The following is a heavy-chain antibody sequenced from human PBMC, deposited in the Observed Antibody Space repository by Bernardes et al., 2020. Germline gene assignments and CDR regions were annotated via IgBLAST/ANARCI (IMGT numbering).Heavy chain of an antibody. CDR1: GFRFSSYS. CDR3: ARTGELLDAFDI. V-gene: IGHV3-21*01. D-gene: IGHD2-21*02. CDR2: ISSSSSYI. J-gene: IGHJ3*02. Sequence: GGSLRLSCAASGFRFSSYSMNWVRQAPGKGLEWVSSISSSSSYIYYADSVKGRFTISRDNAKNSLYLQMNSLRAEDTAVYYCARTGELLDAFDIWGQGTMVTVSS.